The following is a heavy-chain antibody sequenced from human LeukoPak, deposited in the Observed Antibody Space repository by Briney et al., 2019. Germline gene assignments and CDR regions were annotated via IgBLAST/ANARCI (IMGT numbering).Heavy chain of an antibody. Sequence: ASVKVSCKASGYTSTDSYIHWVRQAPGQGLEWIGWINPNTRGTSYAQKFQGRVTVTRDTSVSTAYMDLSSLTSDDTAVYYCARGLRGSGIDPWGQGTLVTVSS. V-gene: IGHV1-2*02. D-gene: IGHD3-16*01. J-gene: IGHJ5*02. CDR1: GYTSTDSY. CDR3: ARGLRGSGIDP. CDR2: INPNTRGT.